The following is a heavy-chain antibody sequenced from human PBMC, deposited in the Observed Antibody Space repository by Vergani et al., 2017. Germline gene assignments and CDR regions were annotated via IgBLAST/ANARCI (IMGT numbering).Heavy chain of an antibody. CDR1: FCPFRLSL. J-gene: IGHJ4*02. Sequence: VPLVASGGGLFPPCWSLLLSFSSSFCPFRLSLIPLFLPSPFPVLSFFSSLLLRLRSLYYADSVKGRFTISRDNAKNSLYLQMNSLRAEDTAVYYCASLSSGQWLVQDFDYWGQGTLVTVSS. CDR3: ASLSSGQWLVQDFDY. D-gene: IGHD6-19*01. V-gene: IGHV3-21*01. CDR2: LLLRLRSL.